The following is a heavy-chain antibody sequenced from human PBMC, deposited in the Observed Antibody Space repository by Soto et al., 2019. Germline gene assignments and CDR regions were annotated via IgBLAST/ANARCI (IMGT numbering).Heavy chain of an antibody. Sequence: PGGSLRLSCAASRFTFSNFAMHWVRQAPGKGLEWVAVISHDANKKYYADSVKGRVTISRDNSKATLYLQMNNLRAEDTAVYYCARDSHVGSGWQLTADYWGQGTLVTVSS. CDR3: ARDSHVGSGWQLTADY. CDR1: RFTFSNFA. D-gene: IGHD6-19*01. CDR2: ISHDANKK. J-gene: IGHJ4*02. V-gene: IGHV3-30-3*01.